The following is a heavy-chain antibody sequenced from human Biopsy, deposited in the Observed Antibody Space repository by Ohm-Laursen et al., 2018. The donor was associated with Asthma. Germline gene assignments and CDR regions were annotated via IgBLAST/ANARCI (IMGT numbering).Heavy chain of an antibody. CDR2: ISSGGDVT. V-gene: IGHV3-23*01. D-gene: IGHD3-3*01. CDR3: ARSIYDFWSGYYGMDV. J-gene: IGHJ6*02. CDR1: GFTFSNYG. Sequence: SLRLSCAASGFTFSNYGMSWVRQAPGKGLEYVSAISSGGDVTYYADSVKGRFTISRGNSKNTLYLQMNSLRAEDTAVYYCARSIYDFWSGYYGMDVWGQGTTVTVSS.